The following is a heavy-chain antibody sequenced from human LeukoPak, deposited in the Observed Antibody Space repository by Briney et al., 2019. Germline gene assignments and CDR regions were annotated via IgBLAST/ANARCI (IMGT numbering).Heavy chain of an antibody. D-gene: IGHD1-1*01. CDR1: GYTFTSYD. CDR3: ARAAGTTGWFDP. J-gene: IGHJ5*02. V-gene: IGHV1-8*01. Sequence: ASVKVSCKASGYTFTSYDINWVRQATGQGLEWMGWMNPNSGNTGYAQKFQGRVTMTRNTSISTAYMELSSLRSEDTAVYYCARAAGTTGWFDPWGQGTLVTVSS. CDR2: MNPNSGNT.